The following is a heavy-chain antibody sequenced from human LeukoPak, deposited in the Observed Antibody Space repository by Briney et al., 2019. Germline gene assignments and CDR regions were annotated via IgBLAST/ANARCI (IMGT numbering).Heavy chain of an antibody. CDR1: GYTLTELS. Sequence: ASVKVSCKVSGYTLTELSMHWVRQAPGKGLEWMGGFDPEDGETIYAQKFQGRVTMTRNTSISTAYMELSNLRSEDTAVYYCARERYSSGYYGSWGQGTLVTVSS. V-gene: IGHV1-24*01. CDR2: FDPEDGET. CDR3: ARERYSSGYYGS. D-gene: IGHD3-22*01. J-gene: IGHJ5*02.